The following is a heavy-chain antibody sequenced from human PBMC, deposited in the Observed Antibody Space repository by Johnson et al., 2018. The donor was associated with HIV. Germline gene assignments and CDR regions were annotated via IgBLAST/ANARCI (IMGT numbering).Heavy chain of an antibody. CDR2: ISSSGSTI. V-gene: IGHV3-11*04. J-gene: IGHJ3*02. CDR3: AKEYCSSVVSSDDTFDI. D-gene: IGHD2-2*01. Sequence: QVQLMESGGGLVKPGGSLRLSCAASGFTFSDYYMSWIRQAPGKGLEWVSYISSSGSTIYYADSVKGRFTVSRDSSKSTLYLQMNSLRVEDTAVYYCAKEYCSSVVSSDDTFDIWGQGTMVTLSS. CDR1: GFTFSDYY.